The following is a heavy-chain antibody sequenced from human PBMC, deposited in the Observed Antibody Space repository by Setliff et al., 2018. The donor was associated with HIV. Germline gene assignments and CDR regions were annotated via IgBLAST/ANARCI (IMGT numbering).Heavy chain of an antibody. V-gene: IGHV1-18*01. CDR1: GCTFASYG. CDR2: ISVYNGNT. D-gene: IGHD3-10*01. J-gene: IGHJ3*01. CDR3: ARVRQNILLWFGDPLGAFDF. Sequence: ASVKVSCKASGCTFASYGISWVRQAPGQGLEWMGWISVYNGNTNYAQKVQGRVSMTTDTSTSTAYMELRSLRSDDTAVYYCARVRQNILLWFGDPLGAFDFWGQGTMVTVSS.